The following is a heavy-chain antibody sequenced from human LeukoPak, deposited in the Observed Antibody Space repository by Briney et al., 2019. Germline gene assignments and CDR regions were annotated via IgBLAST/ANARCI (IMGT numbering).Heavy chain of an antibody. V-gene: IGHV3-11*05. J-gene: IGHJ4*02. Sequence: GGSLRLSCAASGFTFSDYYMSWIRQAPGKGLEWVSYISSSSIYTNSADSVKGRFTISRDNAKNSLYLQMNSLRAEDTAVYYCARALGSYTFDYWGQGTLVTVSS. CDR3: ARALGSYTFDY. CDR2: ISSSSIYT. CDR1: GFTFSDYY. D-gene: IGHD3-10*01.